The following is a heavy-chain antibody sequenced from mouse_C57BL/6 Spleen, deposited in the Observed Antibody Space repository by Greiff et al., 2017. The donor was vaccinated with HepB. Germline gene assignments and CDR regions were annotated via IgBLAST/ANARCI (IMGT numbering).Heavy chain of an antibody. V-gene: IGHV1-64*01. CDR1: GYTFTSYW. D-gene: IGHD1-1*02. CDR3: ARQGGYYFDY. Sequence: QVQLKQPGAELVKPGASVKLSCKASGYTFTSYWMHWVKQRPGQGLEWIGMIHPNSGSTNYNAKFKSKATLTVDKSSSTAYMQLSSLTSEDSAVYYCARQGGYYFDYWGQGTTLTVSS. J-gene: IGHJ2*01. CDR2: IHPNSGST.